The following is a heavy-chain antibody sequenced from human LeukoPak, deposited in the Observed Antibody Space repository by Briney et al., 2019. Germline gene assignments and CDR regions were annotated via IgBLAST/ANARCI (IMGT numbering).Heavy chain of an antibody. D-gene: IGHD6-13*01. CDR3: ARDMMQLEYYFDY. CDR2: ISAYNGNT. V-gene: IGHV1-18*01. J-gene: IGHJ4*02. Sequence: QGXXXXGWISAYNGNTNYAQKLQGRVTMTTDTSTSTAYMELRSLRSDDTAVYYCARDMMQLEYYFDYWGQGTLVTVSS.